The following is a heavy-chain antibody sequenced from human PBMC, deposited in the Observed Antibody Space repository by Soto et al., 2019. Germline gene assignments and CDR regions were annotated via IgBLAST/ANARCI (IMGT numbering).Heavy chain of an antibody. CDR2: ISGSGGST. J-gene: IGHJ4*02. D-gene: IGHD3-22*01. CDR3: AKDRRVYYYDSSFV. CDR1: GFTFSSYA. Sequence: PXGSLILSLAASGFTFSSYAMSLVRQAPGKGLEWVSAISGSGGSTYYADSVKGRFTISRDNSKNTLYLQMNSLRAEDTAVYYCAKDRRVYYYDSSFVWGQGTLVTVSS. V-gene: IGHV3-23*01.